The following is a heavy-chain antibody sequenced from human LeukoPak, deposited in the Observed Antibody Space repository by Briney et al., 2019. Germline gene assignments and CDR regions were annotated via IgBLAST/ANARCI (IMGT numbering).Heavy chain of an antibody. CDR3: ARDIELST. CDR2: ISGSGGST. Sequence: GGSLRLSCAASGFTFSSYAMSWVRQAPGKGLEWVSTISGSGGSTFYADSVKGRFTISRDNSKNTLSLQMNSLRVEDTAIYYCARDIELSTWGLGTLVTVSS. J-gene: IGHJ3*01. V-gene: IGHV3-23*01. D-gene: IGHD5-12*01. CDR1: GFTFSSYA.